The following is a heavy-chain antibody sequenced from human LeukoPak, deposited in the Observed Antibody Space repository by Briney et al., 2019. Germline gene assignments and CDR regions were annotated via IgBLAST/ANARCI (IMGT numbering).Heavy chain of an antibody. CDR1: GGSISSSNW. CDR2: IYYSGST. Sequence: KASGTLSLTCAVSGGSISSSNWWSWVRQPPGKGLEWIGYIYYSGSTNYNPSLKSRVTISVDTSKNQFSLKLSSVTAADTAVYYCAREGSLHSYYDYVWGSYRHFDYWGQGTLVTVSS. CDR3: AREGSLHSYYDYVWGSYRHFDY. J-gene: IGHJ4*02. D-gene: IGHD3-16*02. V-gene: IGHV4-4*02.